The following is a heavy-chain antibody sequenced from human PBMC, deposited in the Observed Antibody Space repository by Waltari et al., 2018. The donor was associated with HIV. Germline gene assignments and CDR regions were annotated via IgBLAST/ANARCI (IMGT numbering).Heavy chain of an antibody. Sequence: QVQLVESGGGVAQSGRSLRLSCAASGFTFSYYGMHWVRQAPGKGLEWVGVMWHYGSNEYYADSVKGRFTISRDNSRNILYLQMRNLRVEDTAVYYCARVMRFGEIFSSYGYYGMDVWGQGTTVSVPS. CDR3: ARVMRFGEIFSSYGYYGMDV. CDR1: GFTFSYYG. V-gene: IGHV3-33*01. CDR2: MWHYGSNE. J-gene: IGHJ6*02. D-gene: IGHD3-10*01.